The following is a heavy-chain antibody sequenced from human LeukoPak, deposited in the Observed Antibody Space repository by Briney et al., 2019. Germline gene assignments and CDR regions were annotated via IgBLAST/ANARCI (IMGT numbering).Heavy chain of an antibody. CDR1: AYSFTSYW. Sequence: GESLKISCKASAYSFTSYWIGWVRQMPAKGLEWMGIIYPGDSDTRYSPSFQGHVTISAVQSISTAYLQWSSLKASETAMYYCARLVSSSSWTYYFDYWGQGTLVTVSP. CDR3: ARLVSSSSWTYYFDY. J-gene: IGHJ4*02. V-gene: IGHV5-51*01. CDR2: IYPGDSDT. D-gene: IGHD6-13*01.